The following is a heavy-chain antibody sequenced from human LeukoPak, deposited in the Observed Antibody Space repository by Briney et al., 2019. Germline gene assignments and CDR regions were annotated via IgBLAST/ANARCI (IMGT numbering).Heavy chain of an antibody. Sequence: PSETLSLTCTVSGGSISSGSYYWSWIRQPAGKGLEWIGRIYTSGSTNYNPSLKSRVTISVDTSKNQFSLKLSSVTAADTAVYYCARDRHYYGSGSYYLNPFDYWGQGTLVTVSS. CDR3: ARDRHYYGSGSYYLNPFDY. V-gene: IGHV4-61*02. J-gene: IGHJ4*02. CDR1: GGSISSGSYY. CDR2: IYTSGST. D-gene: IGHD3-10*01.